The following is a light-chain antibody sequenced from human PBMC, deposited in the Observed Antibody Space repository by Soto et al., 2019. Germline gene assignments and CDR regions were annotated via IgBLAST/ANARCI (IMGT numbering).Light chain of an antibody. CDR2: GAS. CDR3: QQYKDWPPT. V-gene: IGKV3-15*01. J-gene: IGKJ1*01. Sequence: EIVMTQSPATLSVSPGERATLSCRASQSVSSNLAWYQQKPGQAPRLLVYGASTRAPAIPARFSGSGSGTEFTLSISGLQSADFAVYYCQQYKDWPPTFGQRTKVDI. CDR1: QSVSSN.